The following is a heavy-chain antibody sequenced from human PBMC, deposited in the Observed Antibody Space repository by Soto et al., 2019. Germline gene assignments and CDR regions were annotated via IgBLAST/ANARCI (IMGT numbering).Heavy chain of an antibody. V-gene: IGHV4-34*01. J-gene: IGHJ6*04. CDR3: ASVFVYYYYAMDV. Sequence: SETLSLTCAVYGGSFSGYYWSWIHQPPGKGLEWIGEINHSGSTNYNPSLKSRVTISVDTSKNQFSLQLNSVTPEDTAVYYCASVFVYYYYAMDVWGKGTTVTVSS. D-gene: IGHD3-10*01. CDR1: GGSFSGYY. CDR2: INHSGST.